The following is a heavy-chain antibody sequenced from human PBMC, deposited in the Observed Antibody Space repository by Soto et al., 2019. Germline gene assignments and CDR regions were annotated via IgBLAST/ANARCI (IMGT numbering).Heavy chain of an antibody. Sequence: EALKIACKGSGYSFTSYWIGWVRQMPGKGLECMGIIYPGDSDTRYSPSFQGQVTISADKSISTAYLQWSSLKASDTAMYYCAGGCFRGGVPLTRDCYGMDVWGQGTTVTVSS. D-gene: IGHD3-16*01. CDR2: IYPGDSDT. V-gene: IGHV5-51*01. CDR1: GYSFTSYW. J-gene: IGHJ6*02. CDR3: AGGCFRGGVPLTRDCYGMDV.